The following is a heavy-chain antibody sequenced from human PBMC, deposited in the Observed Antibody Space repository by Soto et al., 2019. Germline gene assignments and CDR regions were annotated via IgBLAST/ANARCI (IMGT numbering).Heavy chain of an antibody. CDR2: IYYSGST. CDR1: GGSISSGDYY. J-gene: IGHJ4*02. V-gene: IGHV4-30-4*01. D-gene: IGHD6-13*01. Sequence: QVQLQESGPGLVKPSQTLSLTCTVSGGSISSGDYYWSWIRQPPGKGLEWIGYIYYSGSTYYNPSLKSRVTXSXDXXKNQFSLKLSSVTAADTAVYYCATSAATDEPYFDYWGQGTLVTVSS. CDR3: ATSAATDEPYFDY.